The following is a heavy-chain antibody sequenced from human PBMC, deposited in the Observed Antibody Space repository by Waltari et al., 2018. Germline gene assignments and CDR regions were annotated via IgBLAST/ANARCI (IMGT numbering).Heavy chain of an antibody. J-gene: IGHJ4*02. CDR1: GGSFSGYY. Sequence: QVQLQQWGAGLLKPSETLSLTCAVYGGSFSGYYWSWIRQTPGKGREWIGEINHSVSTNYNQSIKSRVTISVDTSKNQFSLKLSSVTASDTAVYYCARGWPYSSGWWYWGQGTLVTVSS. V-gene: IGHV4-34*01. CDR3: ARGWPYSSGWWY. CDR2: INHSVST. D-gene: IGHD6-19*01.